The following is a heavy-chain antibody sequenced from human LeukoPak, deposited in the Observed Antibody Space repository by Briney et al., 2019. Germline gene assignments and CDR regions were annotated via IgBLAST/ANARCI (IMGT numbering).Heavy chain of an antibody. CDR3: ARLKAVTGSCDYFDY. V-gene: IGHV4-34*01. J-gene: IGHJ4*02. CDR1: GGSFSGYY. Sequence: SETLSLTCAVYGGSFSGYYWSWIRQPPGKGLEWIGEINHSGSTNYNPSLKSRVTISVDTSKNQFALRLSSVTAADTAVYYCARLKAVTGSCDYFDYWGQGTLVSVSS. CDR2: INHSGST. D-gene: IGHD6-19*01.